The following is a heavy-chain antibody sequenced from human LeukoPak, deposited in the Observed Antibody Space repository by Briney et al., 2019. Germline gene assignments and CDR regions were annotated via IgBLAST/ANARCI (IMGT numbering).Heavy chain of an antibody. CDR3: ARGLYSYGYLGYFDY. CDR1: GGSISSSSYY. V-gene: IGHV4-39*07. Sequence: ASETLSLTCTVSGGSISSSSYYWGWIRQPPGKGLEWIGSIYYSGSTYYNPSLKSRVTISVDTSKNQFSLKLSSVTAADTAVYYCARGLYSYGYLGYFDYWGQGTLVTVSS. J-gene: IGHJ4*02. CDR2: IYYSGST. D-gene: IGHD5-18*01.